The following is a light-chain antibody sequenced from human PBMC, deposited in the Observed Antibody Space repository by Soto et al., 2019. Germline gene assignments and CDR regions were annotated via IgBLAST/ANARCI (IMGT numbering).Light chain of an antibody. J-gene: IGKJ2*01. CDR3: QQYDSLPRT. Sequence: EIVLTQSPGTLSLSPGERATLSCRASQYVGNRLAWYQQNPGQAPRPLISGASSRATGIPDRFSGSGSGTDFTLTLSRLEPEDFAVYYCQQYDSLPRTFGQGTKVDIK. V-gene: IGKV3-20*01. CDR2: GAS. CDR1: QYVGNR.